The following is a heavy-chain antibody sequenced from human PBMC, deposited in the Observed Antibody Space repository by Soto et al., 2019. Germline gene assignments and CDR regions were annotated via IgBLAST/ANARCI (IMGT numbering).Heavy chain of an antibody. D-gene: IGHD2-21*02. Sequence: PXESLRLSCAASGFTFGNYAMNWVRQAPGKGLEWISSISDPGTSTYYANSVKGRFSMSRDNSKNTLFLQMNRLRADDTAVYFCAKSLVTPSDAFDLWGRGTLVTVSS. CDR2: ISDPGTST. V-gene: IGHV3-23*01. CDR3: AKSLVTPSDAFDL. CDR1: GFTFGNYA. J-gene: IGHJ3*01.